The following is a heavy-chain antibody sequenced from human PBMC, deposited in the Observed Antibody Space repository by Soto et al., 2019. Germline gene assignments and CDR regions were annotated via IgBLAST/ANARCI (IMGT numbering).Heavy chain of an antibody. CDR2: IYYSGST. CDR1: GGSIXSYY. CDR3: ARDHREGATPGPYYYYYMDV. D-gene: IGHD1-26*01. Sequence: PSETLSLTCTVSGGSIXSYYWSWIRQPPGKGLEWIGYIYYSGSTNYNPSLKSRVTISVDTSKNQFSLKLSSVTAADTAVYYCARDHREGATPGPYYYYYMDVWGKGTTVTVSS. J-gene: IGHJ6*03. V-gene: IGHV4-59*01.